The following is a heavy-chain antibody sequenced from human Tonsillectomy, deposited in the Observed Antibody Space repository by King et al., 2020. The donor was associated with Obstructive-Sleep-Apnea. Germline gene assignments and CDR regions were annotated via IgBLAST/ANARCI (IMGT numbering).Heavy chain of an antibody. CDR1: GGSFNSFY. V-gene: IGHV4-59*01. Sequence: QLQESGPGLVEPSETLSLTCTVSGGSFNSFYWSCIRQPPGKGLEWFGFVSYSGTTNYNPSLNTRVTISIDSSKNQFSLKLTSVTSADAAVYYCARAQGGNTKMWYFDLWGRGTLVTVSS. D-gene: IGHD4-23*01. J-gene: IGHJ2*01. CDR3: ARAQGGNTKMWYFDL. CDR2: VSYSGTT.